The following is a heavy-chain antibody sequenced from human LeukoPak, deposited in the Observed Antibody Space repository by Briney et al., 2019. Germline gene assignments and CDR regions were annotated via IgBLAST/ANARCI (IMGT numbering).Heavy chain of an antibody. V-gene: IGHV3-30*02. CDR3: ARHVPIGGSYTVDY. J-gene: IGHJ4*02. Sequence: GGSLRLSCAASGFTFSSSGMNWVRQAPGKGLEWVAFIRYDGSNQYYAASVKGRFTVSRDNSKNTVYLQMNSLRDDDTAVYYCARHVPIGGSYTVDYWGQGTLVTVSS. CDR1: GFTFSSSG. CDR2: IRYDGSNQ. D-gene: IGHD1-26*01.